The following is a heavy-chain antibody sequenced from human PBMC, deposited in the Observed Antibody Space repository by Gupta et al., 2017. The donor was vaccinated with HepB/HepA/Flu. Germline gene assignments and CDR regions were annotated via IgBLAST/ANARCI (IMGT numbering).Heavy chain of an antibody. CDR3: ARDGERGEYLAYYYYGMDV. CDR1: GFTFSSYG. CDR2: IWYDGSNK. V-gene: IGHV3-33*01. Sequence: QVQLVESGGGVVQPGRSLRLSCAASGFTFSSYGMHWVRQAPGKGLEWVAVIWYDGSNKYYADSVKGRFTISRDNSKNTLYLQMNSLRAEDTAVYYCARDGERGEYLAYYYYGMDVWGQGTTVTVSS. J-gene: IGHJ6*02. D-gene: IGHD1-1*01.